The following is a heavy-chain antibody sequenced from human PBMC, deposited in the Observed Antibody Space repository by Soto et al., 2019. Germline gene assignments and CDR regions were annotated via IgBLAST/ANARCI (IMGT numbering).Heavy chain of an antibody. J-gene: IGHJ4*02. D-gene: IGHD5-12*01. V-gene: IGHV3-9*01. Sequence: DVQLVESGGGLVQPGRSLRLSCAASGFPFDDYAMHWVRQAPGTGLEWVSGISWNSGSIGYADSVKGRFTISRDNAKNSLSLQMNSLRAEDTALYYCAKSRGWLRFFDYWGQGTLVTVSS. CDR3: AKSRGWLRFFDY. CDR2: ISWNSGSI. CDR1: GFPFDDYA.